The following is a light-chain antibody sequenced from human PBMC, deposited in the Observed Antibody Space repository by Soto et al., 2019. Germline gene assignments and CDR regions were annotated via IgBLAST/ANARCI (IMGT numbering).Light chain of an antibody. CDR3: CSYAVTYYV. J-gene: IGLJ1*01. CDR2: DVT. Sequence: QSALTQPRSVSGSPGQSVIISCTGTSSDVGGYNYVSWYQQHPGKAPKFMIYDVTKRPSGVPDRFSGSKSGNTASLTISGLQAEDEADYYCCSYAVTYYVFGTGTKLTVL. CDR1: SSDVGGYNY. V-gene: IGLV2-11*01.